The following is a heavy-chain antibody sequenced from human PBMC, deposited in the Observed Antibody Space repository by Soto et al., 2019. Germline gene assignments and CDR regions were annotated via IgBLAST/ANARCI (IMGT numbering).Heavy chain of an antibody. V-gene: IGHV6-1*01. CDR2: TYYRSKWYN. D-gene: IGHD6-19*01. J-gene: IGHJ4*02. CDR3: ARAGITVAGFDY. Sequence: QTLSLTCDVSGESVSSNSAAWNWIKPSPSRGLEWLGRTYYRSKWYNDYAVSVKSRITINPDTSKNQFSLQLNSVTPEDTAVYYCARAGITVAGFDYWGQGNLVTGSA. CDR1: GESVSSNSAA.